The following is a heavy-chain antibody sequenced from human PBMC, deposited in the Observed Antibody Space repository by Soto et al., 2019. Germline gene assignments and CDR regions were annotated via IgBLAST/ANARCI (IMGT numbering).Heavy chain of an antibody. CDR3: ARFPSGSGHNSYYYYGMDV. CDR2: IIPMFGTP. V-gene: IGHV1-69*06. J-gene: IGHJ6*02. Sequence: QVQLVQSGAEGKKPGSSVKVSCKASGGIFSSHVISWVRQAPGQGLEWMGGIIPMFGTPNYAEKFQGRVTMTADKSTSTAYMEVNNLRSEDTAVYYCARFPSGSGHNSYYYYGMDVWGQGTKVTVSS. D-gene: IGHD1-20*01. CDR1: GGIFSSHV.